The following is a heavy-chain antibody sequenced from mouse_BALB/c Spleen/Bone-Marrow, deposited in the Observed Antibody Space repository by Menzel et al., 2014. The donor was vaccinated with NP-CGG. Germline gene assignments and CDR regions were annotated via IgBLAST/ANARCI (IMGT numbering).Heavy chain of an antibody. D-gene: IGHD2-1*01. CDR2: VSCYNGAT. Sequence: LVKTGASVKISCKASGYSFTGYYMHWVKQSHGKSLEWIGYVSCYNGATSYNQKFKGKATFTVDTSSSRAYMQYNSLTSEDSAVYYCARDYGNLYYFDYWGQGTTLTGSS. J-gene: IGHJ2*01. CDR3: ARDYGNLYYFDY. V-gene: IGHV1S34*01. CDR1: GYSFTGYY.